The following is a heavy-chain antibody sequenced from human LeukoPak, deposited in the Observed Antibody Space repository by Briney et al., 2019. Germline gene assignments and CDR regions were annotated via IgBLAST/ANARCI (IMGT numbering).Heavy chain of an antibody. CDR1: GYSFTVYH. CDR2: INPSGGST. Sequence: GASVKVSCKASGYSFTVYHMHWVRQAPGQGLEWMGIINPSGGSTNYAQKFQGRVTMTRDTSTTTVYMELRSLRSEDTAVYYCARDSPSGTGGRSSYNYYMDVWGTGTTVTVSS. CDR3: ARDSPSGTGGRSSYNYYMDV. V-gene: IGHV1-46*01. D-gene: IGHD3-10*01. J-gene: IGHJ6*03.